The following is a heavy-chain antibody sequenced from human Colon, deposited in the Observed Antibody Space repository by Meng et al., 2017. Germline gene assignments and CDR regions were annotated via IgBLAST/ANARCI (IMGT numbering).Heavy chain of an antibody. D-gene: IGHD2-21*01. V-gene: IGHV4-30-4*01. J-gene: IGHJ5*02. Sequence: QVQLQESGPGLVKPSQTLSLTLTVFGVSVIGGDYHWSWIRQHPGYGLEWVGYIHFSGSTYYNPSLNSRITISVDMSRNQFSLRLTSVTSADMAVYYCARVSSDCGGVMCYKGWFDPWGQGTLVTVSS. CDR1: GVSVIGGDYH. CDR3: ARVSSDCGGVMCYKGWFDP. CDR2: IHFSGST.